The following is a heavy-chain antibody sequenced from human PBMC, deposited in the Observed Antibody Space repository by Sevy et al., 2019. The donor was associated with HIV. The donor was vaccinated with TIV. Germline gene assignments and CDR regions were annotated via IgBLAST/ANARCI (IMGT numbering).Heavy chain of an antibody. D-gene: IGHD2-15*01. CDR3: ACSKDRGVAATPIDY. CDR2: IWYDGSNK. V-gene: IGHV3-33*01. J-gene: IGHJ4*02. Sequence: GGSLRLSCAASGFTFSSYGMHWVRQAPGKGLEWVAVIWYDGSNKYYADSVKGRFTISRDNSKNTLYLQMNSLRAEDRAVYYCACSKDRGVAATPIDYWGQGTLVTVSS. CDR1: GFTFSSYG.